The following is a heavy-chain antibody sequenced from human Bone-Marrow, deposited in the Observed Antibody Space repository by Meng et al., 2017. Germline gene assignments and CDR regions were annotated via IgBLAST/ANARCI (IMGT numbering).Heavy chain of an antibody. CDR1: GGSFSGYY. CDR3: ARVSPPYYGSGRRYYYYGMAV. CDR2: INHSGST. V-gene: IGHV4-34*01. D-gene: IGHD3-10*01. J-gene: IGHJ6*02. Sequence: SETLSLTCAVYGGSFSGYYWSWIRQPPGKGLEWIGEINHSGSTNYNPSLKSRVTISVDTSKNQFSLKLSPVTAADTAVYYCARVSPPYYGSGRRYYYYGMAVWGQGNTVNGAS.